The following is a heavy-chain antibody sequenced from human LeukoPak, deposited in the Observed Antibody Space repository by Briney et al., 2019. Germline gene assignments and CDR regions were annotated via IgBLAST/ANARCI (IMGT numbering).Heavy chain of an antibody. D-gene: IGHD4-17*01. V-gene: IGHV3-30*18. CDR3: ANGYPPMTALTLPFDY. CDR1: GFTFSNFG. Sequence: DPGGSLRLSCAASGFTFSNFGMHWVRQAPGKGLEWVGRISSDGTTKYYADSVKGRVTISRDNSKNTLFLQMNSLRTEDTGVYYCANGYPPMTALTLPFDYWGQGTLVTVSS. CDR2: ISSDGTTK. J-gene: IGHJ4*02.